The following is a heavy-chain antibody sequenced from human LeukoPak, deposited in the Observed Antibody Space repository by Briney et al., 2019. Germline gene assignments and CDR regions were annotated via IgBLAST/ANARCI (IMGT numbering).Heavy chain of an antibody. Sequence: GGSLRLSCAASGFAFATYAMSWVRQAPGKGLEWVSAIVEGGSVTFYTDSVKGRFTISRDNSENTLYLQMNSLRAEDTALYYCAKGTAQWELYDYWGQGTLVTVSS. V-gene: IGHV3-23*05. CDR2: IVEGGSVT. CDR3: AKGTAQWELYDY. J-gene: IGHJ4*02. D-gene: IGHD1-26*01. CDR1: GFAFATYA.